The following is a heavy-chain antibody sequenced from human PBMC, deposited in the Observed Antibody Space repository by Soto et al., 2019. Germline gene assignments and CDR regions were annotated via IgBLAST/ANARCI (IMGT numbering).Heavy chain of an antibody. D-gene: IGHD3-10*01. CDR2: IYSGGST. CDR1: GFTVSSNY. V-gene: IGHV3-53*04. J-gene: IGHJ4*02. CDR3: ARGRHYGSGSYYADY. Sequence: EMQLVESGGGLVQPGGSLRLSCAASGFTVSSNYMSWVRQAPGKGLEWVSVIYSGGSTYYADSVKGRFTISRHNSKNTLYLQMNSLRAEDTAVYYCARGRHYGSGSYYADYWGQGTLVTVSS.